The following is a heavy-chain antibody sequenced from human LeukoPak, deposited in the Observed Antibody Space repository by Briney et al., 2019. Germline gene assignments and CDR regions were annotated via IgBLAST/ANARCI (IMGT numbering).Heavy chain of an antibody. Sequence: GGSLRLSCAASGFTFSSYGMSWVRQAPGKGLEWVSAISGSGGSTYYADSVEGRFTISRDNSKNSLYLQMNSLRAEDTALYYCAKDNTHSSGSYWFDPWGQGTLVTVSS. D-gene: IGHD3-10*01. J-gene: IGHJ5*02. CDR2: ISGSGGST. CDR1: GFTFSSYG. V-gene: IGHV3-23*01. CDR3: AKDNTHSSGSYWFDP.